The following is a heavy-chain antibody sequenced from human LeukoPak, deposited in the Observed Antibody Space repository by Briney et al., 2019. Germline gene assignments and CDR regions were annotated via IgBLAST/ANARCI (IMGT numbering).Heavy chain of an antibody. J-gene: IGHJ3*02. V-gene: IGHV4-59*08. CDR2: IYYSGST. D-gene: IGHD7-27*01. CDR3: ARHINWGFLHGAFAI. CDR1: GGSISGYY. Sequence: PSGTLSLTCSVSGGSISGYYWRWIRQPPGKGLEWIGYIYYSGSTNYNPSLKSRVTISVDTSKNQFSLKLSSVTAADTAVYYCARHINWGFLHGAFAIWGQRTMVTVSS.